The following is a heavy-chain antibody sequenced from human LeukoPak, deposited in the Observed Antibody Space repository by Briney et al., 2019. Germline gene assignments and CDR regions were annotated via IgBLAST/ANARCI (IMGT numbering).Heavy chain of an antibody. V-gene: IGHV4-61*02. J-gene: IGHJ3*02. CDR2: SYTSGYT. CDR1: SGSISSGRYY. CDR3: ARGPYSYDSSGAFDI. Sequence: PSETLSLTCTVSSGSISSGRYYWSWMRQPAGKGLEWTGRSYTSGYTNYNPSLKRRVSISVDPSMNQFSLTLSSVTAADTPVYFCARGPYSYDSSGAFDIWGQGTMVTVSS. D-gene: IGHD3-22*01.